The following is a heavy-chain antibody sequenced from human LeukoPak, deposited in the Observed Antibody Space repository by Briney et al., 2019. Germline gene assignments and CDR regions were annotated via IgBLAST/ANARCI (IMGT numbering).Heavy chain of an antibody. V-gene: IGHV3-23*01. Sequence: GGSLRLSCAASGFTFSSYGMTWVRQAPGKGLEWVSGIGGSGGGPYYADSVKGRFTISRDNSKNTLSLQMNSLRAEDTAVYYCAKYPSSSGYDYGIDHWGQGTQVTVSS. D-gene: IGHD3-22*01. CDR3: AKYPSSSGYDYGIDH. J-gene: IGHJ4*02. CDR1: GFTFSSYG. CDR2: IGGSGGGP.